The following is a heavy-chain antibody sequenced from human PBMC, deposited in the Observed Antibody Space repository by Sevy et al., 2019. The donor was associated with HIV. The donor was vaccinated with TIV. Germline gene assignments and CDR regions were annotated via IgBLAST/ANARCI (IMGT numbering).Heavy chain of an antibody. J-gene: IGHJ5*02. V-gene: IGHV3-74*01. CDR3: TRGRSGTYGWFDP. Sequence: GGSLRLSCAASGFTFSSHWMHWVRQAPGKGLVWVSRLNGDGSSASYADFVKGRFTISRDNGKNTVYLQISSLTADDTAVYYCTRGRSGTYGWFDPWGQGTLVTVSS. CDR2: LNGDGSSA. D-gene: IGHD6-19*01. CDR1: GFTFSSHW.